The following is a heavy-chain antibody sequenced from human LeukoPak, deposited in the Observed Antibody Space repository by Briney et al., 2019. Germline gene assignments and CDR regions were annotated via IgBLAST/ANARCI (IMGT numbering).Heavy chain of an antibody. CDR2: IYTGGST. Sequence: KASQTLSLTCTVSAGSISSGSYYWSWIRQPAGKGLEWIGRIYTGGSTNYNPSLKSRGTRSVDTSKNQFSLKLSSVTAADTAVYYCARDGFWAFDYWGQGTLVTVSS. J-gene: IGHJ4*02. CDR1: AGSISSGSYY. D-gene: IGHD3-3*01. CDR3: ARDGFWAFDY. V-gene: IGHV4-61*02.